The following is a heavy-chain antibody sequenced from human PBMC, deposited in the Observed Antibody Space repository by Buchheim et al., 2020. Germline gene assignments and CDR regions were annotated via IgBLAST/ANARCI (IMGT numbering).Heavy chain of an antibody. CDR3: AKDPSGTTGTTSIFDY. CDR2: ISGSGGST. CDR1: GFTFSSYA. D-gene: IGHD1-1*01. Sequence: EVQLLESGGGLVQPGGSLRLSCAASGFTFSSYAMSWVRQAPGKGLEWVSAISGSGGSTYYADSVKGRFTISRDNSKHPLYLQMNSLRAEDTAVYYCAKDPSGTTGTTSIFDYWGQGTL. J-gene: IGHJ4*02. V-gene: IGHV3-23*01.